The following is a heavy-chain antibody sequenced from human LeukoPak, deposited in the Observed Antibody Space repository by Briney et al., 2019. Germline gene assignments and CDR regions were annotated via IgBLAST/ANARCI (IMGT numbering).Heavy chain of an antibody. CDR1: GYTFTSYD. CDR2: MNPNSGNT. Sequence: GASVKVSCKASGYTFTSYDINWVRQATGQGLEWMGWMNPNSGNTGYAQKFQGRVTITRNTSISTAYMELSSLRSEDTAVYYCARGPPYYDFWSGLPDFDYWGQGTLVTVSS. V-gene: IGHV1-8*03. J-gene: IGHJ4*02. CDR3: ARGPPYYDFWSGLPDFDY. D-gene: IGHD3-3*01.